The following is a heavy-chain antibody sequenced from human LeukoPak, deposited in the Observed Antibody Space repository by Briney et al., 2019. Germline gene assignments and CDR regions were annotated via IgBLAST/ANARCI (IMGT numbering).Heavy chain of an antibody. D-gene: IGHD6-19*01. CDR3: AREASSGIDAFDI. J-gene: IGHJ3*02. V-gene: IGHV1-18*01. CDR1: GYTFTSYG. CDR2: ISAYNGNT. Sequence: ASVTVSCKASGYTFTSYGISWVRQAPGQGLEWMGWISAYNGNTNYAQNLQGRVTMTTDTSTSTAYMELRSLRSDDTAVYYCAREASSGIDAFDIWGQGTMVTVSS.